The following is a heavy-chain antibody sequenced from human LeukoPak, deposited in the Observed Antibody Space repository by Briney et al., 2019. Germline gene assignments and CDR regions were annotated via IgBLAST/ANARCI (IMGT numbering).Heavy chain of an antibody. V-gene: IGHV3-11*03. J-gene: IGHJ4*02. Sequence: GGSLRLSCAASGFTFSDEYMSWIRQAPGKGLEWVSYISNSGSYTNYADSVKGRFTISRDNAKNSLYLQMNSLRAEDTAVYYCARSRGAGPGAYFDYWGQGTLITVSS. CDR2: ISNSGSYT. D-gene: IGHD6-19*01. CDR1: GFTFSDEY. CDR3: ARSRGAGPGAYFDY.